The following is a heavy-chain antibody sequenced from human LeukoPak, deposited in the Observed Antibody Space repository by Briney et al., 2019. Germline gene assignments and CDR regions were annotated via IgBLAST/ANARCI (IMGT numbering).Heavy chain of an antibody. D-gene: IGHD5-12*01. V-gene: IGHV1-2*02. Sequence: ASVKVSCKASGYTFTGYYMHWVRQAPGQGLEWMGWINPNSGDTNYAQKFQGRVTMTRDTSISTAYMELSRLRSDDTAEYYCARVGYSGYDLDYWGQGTLVTVSS. CDR2: INPNSGDT. CDR3: ARVGYSGYDLDY. CDR1: GYTFTGYY. J-gene: IGHJ4*02.